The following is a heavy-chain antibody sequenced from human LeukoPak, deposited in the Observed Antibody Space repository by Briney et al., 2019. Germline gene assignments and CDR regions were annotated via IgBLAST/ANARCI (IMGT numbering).Heavy chain of an antibody. CDR2: ISYDGSNK. CDR3: ARDENSDSSGYFPY. V-gene: IGHV3-30-3*01. D-gene: IGHD3-22*01. Sequence: GRSLRLSCAASGFTLSSYAMHWVRQAPGKGLEWVAVISYDGSNKYYADSVKGRFTISRDNSKNTLYLKMNSLRAEDTAVYSCARDENSDSSGYFPYWGQGTLVTVSS. J-gene: IGHJ4*02. CDR1: GFTLSSYA.